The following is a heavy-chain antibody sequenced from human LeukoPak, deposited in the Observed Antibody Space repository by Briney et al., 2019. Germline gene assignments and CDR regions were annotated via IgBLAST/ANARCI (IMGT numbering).Heavy chain of an antibody. CDR3: ARVMSGYYVVLDV. V-gene: IGHV3-74*01. CDR1: GFAFNNYW. J-gene: IGHJ3*01. D-gene: IGHD3-3*01. CDR2: IRTDGLET. Sequence: GGSLRLSCEASGFAFNNYWMHWVRQAPGKGQVWVSRIRTDGLETSYADSVKGRFTVSRDNAKNTLYLQMNSLRAEDTAVYYCARVMSGYYVVLDVWGQGTMVTVSS.